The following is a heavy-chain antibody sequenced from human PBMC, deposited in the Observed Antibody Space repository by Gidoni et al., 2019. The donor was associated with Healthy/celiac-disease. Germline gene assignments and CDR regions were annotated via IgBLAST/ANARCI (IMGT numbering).Heavy chain of an antibody. J-gene: IGHJ4*02. V-gene: IGHV4-61*07. Sequence: STNYNPSLKSRVTISVDTSKNQFSLKLSSVTAADTAVYYCARQSGSYYFDYWGQGTLVTVSS. CDR2: ST. CDR3: ARQSGSYYFDY. D-gene: IGHD1-26*01.